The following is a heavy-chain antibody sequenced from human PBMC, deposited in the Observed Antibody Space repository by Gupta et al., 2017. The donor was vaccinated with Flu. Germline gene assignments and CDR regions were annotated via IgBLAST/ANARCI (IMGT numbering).Heavy chain of an antibody. CDR2: ISGSGGST. J-gene: IGHJ4*02. V-gene: IGHV3-23*01. Sequence: EVQLLESGGGLVQPGGSLRLSCAASGFTFSSYAMSWVRQAPGKGLEWVSAISGSGGSTYYADSVKGRFTISRDNSKNTLYLQMNSLRAEDTAVYYCAGYGSGSYYTTYYFDYWGQGTLVTVSS. D-gene: IGHD3-10*01. CDR1: GFTFSSYA. CDR3: AGYGSGSYYTTYYFDY.